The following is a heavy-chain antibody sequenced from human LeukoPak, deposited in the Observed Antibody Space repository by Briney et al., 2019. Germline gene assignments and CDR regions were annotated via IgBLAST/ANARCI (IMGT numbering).Heavy chain of an antibody. Sequence: GGSLRLSCAASGFSFSNSWMNWVRRGPGKGLEWVANINPDASVINYADSVKGRFTISRDNAKNSLYLQIDSLRAEDTAVYYCARDLGWLQFDFWGQGTLVTASS. D-gene: IGHD5-24*01. J-gene: IGHJ4*02. CDR3: ARDLGWLQFDF. CDR1: GFSFSNSW. CDR2: INPDASVI. V-gene: IGHV3-7*01.